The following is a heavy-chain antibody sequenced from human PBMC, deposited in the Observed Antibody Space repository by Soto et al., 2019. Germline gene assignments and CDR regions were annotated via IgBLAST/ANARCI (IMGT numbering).Heavy chain of an antibody. V-gene: IGHV4-59*08. D-gene: IGHD3-9*01. CDR3: ASTDILTGYFLDY. CDR2: IYYSGST. CDR1: GGSISSYY. J-gene: IGHJ4*02. Sequence: QVQLQESGPGLVKPSETLSLTCTVSGGSISSYYWSWIRQPPGKGLEWIGYIYYSGSTNYNPSLKSRVTISVDTSKNQFSLKLSSVTAADTAVYYCASTDILTGYFLDYWGQGTLVTVSS.